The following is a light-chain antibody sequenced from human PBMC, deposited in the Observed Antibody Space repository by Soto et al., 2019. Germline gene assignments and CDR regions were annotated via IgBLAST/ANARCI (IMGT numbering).Light chain of an antibody. V-gene: IGKV1-39*01. Sequence: DIPMTQSPSSLSASVGDRVTITCRASQSISKYLNWYQQKPGKAPKLLIYATSTLQSGVPSRFSGSGSGTDFTLAISSLQPEDFATYYCQQSYSTRWTFGQGTEVEIK. CDR1: QSISKY. J-gene: IGKJ1*01. CDR3: QQSYSTRWT. CDR2: ATS.